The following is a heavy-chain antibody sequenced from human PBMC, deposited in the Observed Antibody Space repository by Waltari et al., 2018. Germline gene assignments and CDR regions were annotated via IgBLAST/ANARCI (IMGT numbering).Heavy chain of an antibody. V-gene: IGHV4-38-2*01. CDR3: ARQGRTISGPESFFDY. CDR2: IHRSRST. Sequence: QVQLRESGPGLVKPSETLSLTCVVSGYSISDGYYWAWILQPPGKGLEWIGSIHRSRSTYDSPSLKSRVTMSVDPPNNFFSLRLNSVTAADTAVYYCARQGRTISGPESFFDYWGQGIPVTVSS. D-gene: IGHD3-3*01. CDR1: GYSISDGYY. J-gene: IGHJ4*02.